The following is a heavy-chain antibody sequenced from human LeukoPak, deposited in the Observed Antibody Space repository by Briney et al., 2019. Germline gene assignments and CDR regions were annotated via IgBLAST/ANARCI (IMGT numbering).Heavy chain of an antibody. CDR2: ISWNSGSI. CDR3: AKDNAHANWGSPTAFDI. Sequence: GGSLRLSCAASGFTFGDYAMHWVRQAPGKGLEWVSGISWNSGSIGYADSVRGRFTISRDNAKNSLYLQMNSLRAEDMALYYCAKDNAHANWGSPTAFDIWGQGTMVTVSS. V-gene: IGHV3-9*03. CDR1: GFTFGDYA. D-gene: IGHD7-27*01. J-gene: IGHJ3*02.